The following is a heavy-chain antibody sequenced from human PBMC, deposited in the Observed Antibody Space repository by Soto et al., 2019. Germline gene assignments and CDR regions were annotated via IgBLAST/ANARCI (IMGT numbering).Heavy chain of an antibody. J-gene: IGHJ6*02. V-gene: IGHV1-69*12. CDR2: IIPIFGTA. D-gene: IGHD1-7*01. CDR3: ARDAAGRTNWNYVTSQNYGMDV. CDR1: GGTFSSYA. Sequence: QVQLVQSGAEVKKPGSSVKVSCKASGGTFSSYAISWVRQAPGQGLEWMGGIIPIFGTANYAQKFQGRVTITADESTSTAYMELSSLRSEDTAVYYCARDAAGRTNWNYVTSQNYGMDVWGQGTTVTVSS.